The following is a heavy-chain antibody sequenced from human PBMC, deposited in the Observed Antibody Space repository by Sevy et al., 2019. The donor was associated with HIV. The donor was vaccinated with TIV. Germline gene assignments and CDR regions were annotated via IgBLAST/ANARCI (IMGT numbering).Heavy chain of an antibody. V-gene: IGHV3-30*18. CDR2: ISYDGSNK. D-gene: IGHD3-16*02. CDR3: AKVLDYVWGGYRPIDY. J-gene: IGHJ4*02. Sequence: GGSLRLSCAASGFTFSSYGMHWVRQAPGKGLEWVAVISYDGSNKYYADSVKGRFTISRDNSKNTLYLQMNSLRAEDTAVYYCAKVLDYVWGGYRPIDYWGQGTLVTVSS. CDR1: GFTFSSYG.